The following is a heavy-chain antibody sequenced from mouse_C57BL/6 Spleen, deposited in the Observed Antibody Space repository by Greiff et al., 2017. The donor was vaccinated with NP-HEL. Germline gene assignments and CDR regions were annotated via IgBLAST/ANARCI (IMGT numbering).Heavy chain of an antibody. Sequence: VQLQQSGAELVRPGTSVKLSCKASGYTFTSYWMHWVKQRPGQGLEWIGVIDPSDSYTNYNQKFKGKATLTVDTSSSTAYMQLSSLTSEDSAVYYCARGEITTVVATVDYWGQGTTLTVSS. V-gene: IGHV1-59*01. J-gene: IGHJ2*01. CDR3: ARGEITTVVATVDY. D-gene: IGHD1-1*01. CDR2: IDPSDSYT. CDR1: GYTFTSYW.